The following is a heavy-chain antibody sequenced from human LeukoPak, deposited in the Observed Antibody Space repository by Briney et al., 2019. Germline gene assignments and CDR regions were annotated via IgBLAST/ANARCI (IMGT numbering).Heavy chain of an antibody. J-gene: IGHJ4*02. D-gene: IGHD5-24*01. V-gene: IGHV3-23*01. CDR2: ISSSGGST. CDR3: ARDAKQLPY. CDR1: GFTFSSYW. Sequence: QPGGSLGLSCAASGFTFSSYWMHWVRQAPGKGLEWVSSISSSGGSTYYADSVKGRFTISRDTSKNTLYLQMNSLRPEDTAVYYCARDAKQLPYWGQGTLVTVSS.